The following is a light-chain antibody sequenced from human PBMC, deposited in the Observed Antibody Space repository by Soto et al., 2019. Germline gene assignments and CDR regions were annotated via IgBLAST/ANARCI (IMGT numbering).Light chain of an antibody. CDR3: SSYTTTSTLRV. V-gene: IGLV2-14*01. Sequence: QSALTQPASVSGSPGQSIIISCTGTSSDVGGHNYVSWYQQHPGKAPKLLIYEVRVRPSGVSIRFSGSKSANTASLTISGLQAEDEADYYCSSYTTTSTLRVFGGGTKLTVL. CDR1: SSDVGGHNY. J-gene: IGLJ3*02. CDR2: EVR.